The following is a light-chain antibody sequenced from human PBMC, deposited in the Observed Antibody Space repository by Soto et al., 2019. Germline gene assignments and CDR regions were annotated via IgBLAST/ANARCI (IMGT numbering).Light chain of an antibody. J-gene: IGKJ1*01. V-gene: IGKV3-15*01. CDR3: QQYNSWMWT. CDR2: GAS. CDR1: QSVGSF. Sequence: EIVLTQSPATLSLSPGERATLPRRASQSVGSFLAWYPKKPGQDPRLLIYGASTRATGIPARFSGSGSGTEFNLIISSLQSEDSAVYYCQQYNSWMWTFGQGTKLDIK.